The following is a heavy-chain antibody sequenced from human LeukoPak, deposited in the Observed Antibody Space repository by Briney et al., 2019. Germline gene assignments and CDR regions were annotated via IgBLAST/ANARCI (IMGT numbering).Heavy chain of an antibody. CDR2: IYYSGST. D-gene: IGHD6-25*01. V-gene: IGHV4-39*01. CDR3: ARLDKGIKAAHFDY. CDR1: GGSINSRDYL. Sequence: PSETLSLTCTLSGGSINSRDYLWGWIRQTPGKGLEWIGTIYYSGSTYYNPSLKSRVTISVDTSKSHFSLKLSSVTAADTAIYYCARLDKGIKAAHFDYWGQGTLVTVSS. J-gene: IGHJ4*02.